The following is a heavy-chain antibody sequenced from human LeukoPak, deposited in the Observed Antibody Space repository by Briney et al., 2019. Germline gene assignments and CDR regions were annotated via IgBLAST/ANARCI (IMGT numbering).Heavy chain of an antibody. V-gene: IGHV1-69*05. D-gene: IGHD2-15*01. Sequence: SVKVSCKASGGTFSSYAISWVRQAPGQGLEWMGGIIPIFGTANYAQKFQGRVTITTDESTSTAYMELSSLRAEDTAVYYCARDRVVAATHPYYYYGMDVWGQGTTVTVSS. CDR3: ARDRVVAATHPYYYYGMDV. CDR1: GGTFSSYA. CDR2: IIPIFGTA. J-gene: IGHJ6*02.